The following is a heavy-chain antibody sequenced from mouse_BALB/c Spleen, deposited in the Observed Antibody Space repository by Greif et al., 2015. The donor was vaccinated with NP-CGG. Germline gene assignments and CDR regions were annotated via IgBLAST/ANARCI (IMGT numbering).Heavy chain of an antibody. CDR2: IDPANGNT. J-gene: IGHJ4*01. CDR3: ARSGNYLYAMDY. Sequence: VQLKESGAELVKPGASVKLSCTASGFNIKDTYMHWVRQRPEQGLEWIGRIDPANGNTKYDPKFQGKATITADTSSNTAYLQLSSLTSEDTAVYYCARSGNYLYAMDYWGQGTSVTVSS. D-gene: IGHD2-1*01. V-gene: IGHV14-3*02. CDR1: GFNIKDTY.